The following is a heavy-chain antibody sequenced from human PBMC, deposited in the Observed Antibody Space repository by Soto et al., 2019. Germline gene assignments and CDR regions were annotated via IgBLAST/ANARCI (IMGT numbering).Heavy chain of an antibody. Sequence: GGSLRLSCSASGFTFSNAWMNWVRQAPGKGLEWVGRIKSKTDGGTTDYAAPVKGRFTISRDDSKNTLYLQMNSLKTEDTAVYYCTTDWWAQRGYSYGYCFDYWGQGTLVTVSS. CDR1: GFTFSNAW. D-gene: IGHD5-18*01. V-gene: IGHV3-15*07. CDR3: TTDWWAQRGYSYGYCFDY. CDR2: IKSKTDGGTT. J-gene: IGHJ4*02.